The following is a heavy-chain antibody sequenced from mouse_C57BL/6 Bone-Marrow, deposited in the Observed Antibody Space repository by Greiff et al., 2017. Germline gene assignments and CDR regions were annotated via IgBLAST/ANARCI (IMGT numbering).Heavy chain of an antibody. CDR2: IRNKANGYTT. Sequence: EVQLQQSGGGLVQPGGSLSLSCAASGFTFTDYYMSWVRQPPGKALEWLGFIRNKANGYTTEYSASVKGRFTISRDNSQSILYLQMNALRAEDSATYYCANLDDGYYQSYWYFDGWGTGTTVTVSS. CDR3: ANLDDGYYQSYWYFDG. D-gene: IGHD2-3*01. CDR1: GFTFTDYY. V-gene: IGHV7-3*01. J-gene: IGHJ1*03.